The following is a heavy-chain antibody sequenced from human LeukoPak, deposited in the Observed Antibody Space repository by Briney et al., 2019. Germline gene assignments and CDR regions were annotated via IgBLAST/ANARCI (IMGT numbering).Heavy chain of an antibody. D-gene: IGHD2-15*01. V-gene: IGHV3-48*04. CDR2: ISRSGSTK. Sequence: GGSLRLSCAASGFTFSSYSMNWVRQAPGKGLEWVSSISRSGSTKYYADSVKGRFTISRDNAKNSLFLQMYSLRAEDTAVYYCARVLRYCSGGNCYSGGLGYMDVWGKGTTVTISS. CDR1: GFTFSSYS. J-gene: IGHJ6*03. CDR3: ARVLRYCSGGNCYSGGLGYMDV.